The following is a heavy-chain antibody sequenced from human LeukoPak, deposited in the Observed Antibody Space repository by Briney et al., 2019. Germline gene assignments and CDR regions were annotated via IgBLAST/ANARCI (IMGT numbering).Heavy chain of an antibody. V-gene: IGHV4-39*01. J-gene: IGHJ4*02. CDR1: GGSISSSSYY. D-gene: IGHD6-6*01. CDR3: ARPMHSSSSYFDY. Sequence: SETLSLTCTVSGGSISSSSYYWGWIRQPPGKGLEWIGSIYYSGSTYYNPSLKSRVTISVDTSKNPFSLKLSSVTAADTAVYYCARPMHSSSSYFDYWGQGTLVTVSS. CDR2: IYYSGST.